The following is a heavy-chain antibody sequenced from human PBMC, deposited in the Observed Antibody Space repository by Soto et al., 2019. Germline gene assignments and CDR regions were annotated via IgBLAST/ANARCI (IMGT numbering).Heavy chain of an antibody. CDR3: ARGVGGSGLNWFDP. D-gene: IGHD6-19*01. CDR1: GSSIIGYY. V-gene: IGHV4-59*12. J-gene: IGHJ5*02. CDR2: IHYSGSA. Sequence: SETLSITCTFSGSSIIGYYWTWIRPSPERGLEWIGYIHYSGSANYNPSLNSRLTMSVDRSKSQFSMKLASVTAADTAVYYCARGVGGSGLNWFDPWGQGTLVTVSS.